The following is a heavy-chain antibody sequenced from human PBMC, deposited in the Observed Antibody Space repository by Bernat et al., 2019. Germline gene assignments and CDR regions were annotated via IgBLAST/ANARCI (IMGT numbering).Heavy chain of an antibody. D-gene: IGHD3-9*01. CDR3: ARVSQDILTGYVDY. V-gene: IGHV3-21*01. J-gene: IGHJ4*02. CDR1: GFTFSSYS. Sequence: EVQLVESGGGLVKPGGSLRLSCAASGFTFSSYSMNWVRQAPGKGLEWVSSISSSSSYIYYADSVEGRFTISRDNAKNSLYLQMNSLRAEDTAVYYCARVSQDILTGYVDYWGQGTLVTVSS. CDR2: ISSSSSYI.